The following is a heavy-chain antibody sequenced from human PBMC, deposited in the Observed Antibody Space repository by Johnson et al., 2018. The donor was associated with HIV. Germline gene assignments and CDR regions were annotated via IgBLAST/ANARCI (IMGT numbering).Heavy chain of an antibody. CDR1: GFTVDTNY. J-gene: IGHJ3*02. CDR2: IYNGGNT. D-gene: IGHD3-22*01. Sequence: VQLVESGGGLVQPGGSLRLSCAASGFTVDTNYISWVRQAPGKGLEWVSVIYNGGNTYHIDSVKGRFTISRDNSKNTLYLQMNSLRAEDTAVYYCARDSLAHDAFDIWGQGTMVTVS. V-gene: IGHV3-66*02. CDR3: ARDSLAHDAFDI.